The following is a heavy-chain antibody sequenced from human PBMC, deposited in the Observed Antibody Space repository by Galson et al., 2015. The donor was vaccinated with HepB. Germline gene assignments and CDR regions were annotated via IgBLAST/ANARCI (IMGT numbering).Heavy chain of an antibody. V-gene: IGHV3-74*01. CDR1: GFTFSRYW. J-gene: IGHJ3*01. CDR3: ARRTGEGDDAFDC. Sequence: SLRLSCAASGFTFSRYWMHWVRQAPGKGLVWVSRINSDGSSTSYADSVKGRFTISRDNAKNTLYLQMNSPRAEDTAVYYCARRTGEGDDAFDCWGQGTMVTVSS. CDR2: INSDGSST. D-gene: IGHD7-27*01.